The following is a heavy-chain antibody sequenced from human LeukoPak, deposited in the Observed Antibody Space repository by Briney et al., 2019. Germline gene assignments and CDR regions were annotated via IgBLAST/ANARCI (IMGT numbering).Heavy chain of an antibody. CDR3: ARDPPRYYYDSSGSLDY. V-gene: IGHV3-21*01. CDR1: GFTFSSYS. Sequence: GGSLRLSCAASGFTFSSYSMNLVRQAPGKGLEWVSSISSSSSYIYYADSVKGRFTISRDNAKNSLYLQMNSLRAEDTAVYYCARDPPRYYYDSSGSLDYWGQGTLVTVSS. D-gene: IGHD3-22*01. CDR2: ISSSSSYI. J-gene: IGHJ4*02.